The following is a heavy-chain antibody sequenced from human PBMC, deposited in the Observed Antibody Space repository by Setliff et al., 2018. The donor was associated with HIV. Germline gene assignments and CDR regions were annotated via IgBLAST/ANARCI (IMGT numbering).Heavy chain of an antibody. CDR1: GYTFTTYA. Sequence: ASVKVSCKASGYTFTTYAIHWVRQAPGQRLEFMGWINAGNGNTKYSQRFQGRVTITIDTSASTAYMELSSLRSEDTAVYYCARGLGSTRFDPWGQGTLVTVSS. CDR2: INAGNGNT. D-gene: IGHD2-2*01. J-gene: IGHJ5*02. CDR3: ARGLGSTRFDP. V-gene: IGHV1-3*01.